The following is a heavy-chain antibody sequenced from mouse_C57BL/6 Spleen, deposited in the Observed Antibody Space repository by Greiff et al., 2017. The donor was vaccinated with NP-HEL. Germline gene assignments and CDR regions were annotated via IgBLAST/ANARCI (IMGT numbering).Heavy chain of an antibody. J-gene: IGHJ1*03. CDR1: GFTFSDFY. Sequence: EVQGVESGGGLVQSGRSLRLSCATSGFTFSDFYMEWVRQAPGKGLEWIAASRNKANDYTTEYSASVKGRFIVSRDTSQSILYLQMNALRAEDTAIYYCARDADYGGYFDVWGTGTTVTVSS. V-gene: IGHV7-1*01. CDR3: ARDADYGGYFDV. CDR2: SRNKANDYTT. D-gene: IGHD1-1*01.